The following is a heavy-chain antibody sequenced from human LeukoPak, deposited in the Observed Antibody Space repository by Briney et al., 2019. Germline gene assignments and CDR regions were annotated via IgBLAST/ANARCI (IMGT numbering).Heavy chain of an antibody. CDR3: ARERRYGGNQYYHYYMDV. V-gene: IGHV1-69*05. CDR2: IIPIFGTA. Sequence: ASVKVSCKASGGTFSSYAISWVRQAPGQGLEWMGRIIPIFGTANYAQKFQGRVTITTDESTSTAYMELSSLRSEDTAVYYCARERRYGGNQYYHYYMDVWGKGTTVTVSS. CDR1: GGTFSSYA. D-gene: IGHD4/OR15-4a*01. J-gene: IGHJ6*03.